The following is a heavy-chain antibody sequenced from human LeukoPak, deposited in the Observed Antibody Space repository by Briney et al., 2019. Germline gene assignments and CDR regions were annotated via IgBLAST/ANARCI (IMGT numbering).Heavy chain of an antibody. Sequence: GRSLRLSCAASGFTFSSYAMHWVRQAPGEGLEWVAVISYDGSNKYYADSVKGRFTISRDNSKNTLYLQMNSLGAEDTAVYYCARDYEWLSLPAGGTFDYWGQGTLVTVSS. CDR3: ARDYEWLSLPAGGTFDY. CDR1: GFTFSSYA. J-gene: IGHJ4*02. V-gene: IGHV3-30*01. D-gene: IGHD3-3*01. CDR2: ISYDGSNK.